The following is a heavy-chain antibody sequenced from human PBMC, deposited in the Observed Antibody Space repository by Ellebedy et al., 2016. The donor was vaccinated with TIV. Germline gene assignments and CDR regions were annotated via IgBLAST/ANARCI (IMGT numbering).Heavy chain of an antibody. CDR3: ASFMYYDYVWGSYPSGNYGMDV. CDR1: GFTFSSYE. CDR2: ISSSGSTI. Sequence: GESLKISCAASGFTFSSYEMNWVRQAPGKGLEWVSYISSSGSTIYYADSVKGRFTISRDNAKNSLYLQMNSLRAEDTAVYYCASFMYYDYVWGSYPSGNYGMDVWGQGTTVTVSS. D-gene: IGHD3-16*01. J-gene: IGHJ6*02. V-gene: IGHV3-48*03.